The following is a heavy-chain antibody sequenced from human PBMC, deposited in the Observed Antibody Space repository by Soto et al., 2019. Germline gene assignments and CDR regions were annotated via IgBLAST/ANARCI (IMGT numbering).Heavy chain of an antibody. CDR3: AKDLGLPSFGVVIPIMYQFDH. CDR1: GFTFNNYG. V-gene: IGHV3-30*18. D-gene: IGHD3-3*01. J-gene: IGHJ4*02. Sequence: GGSLRLSCAASGFTFNNYGMHWVRQAPGKGLEWVAVISYLGGDQYYADSVKGRFTISRDNSKNTLYLQMGSLRAEDTAVYYCAKDLGLPSFGVVIPIMYQFDHWGQGTQVTVSS. CDR2: ISYLGGDQ.